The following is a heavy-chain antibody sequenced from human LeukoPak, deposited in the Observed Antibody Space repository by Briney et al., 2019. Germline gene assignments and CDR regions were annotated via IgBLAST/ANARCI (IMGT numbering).Heavy chain of an antibody. V-gene: IGHV3-7*04. CDR1: GFTFSNYW. D-gene: IGHD3-3*02. Sequence: GGSLRLSCAASGFTFSNYWMNWARQAPGKGLEWVANIKEDGSEKYYVDSVKGRFTISRDNAKNSLYLQMDSLRAEDTAVYYCARDSQHLNFGHRGQGTLVNVSS. CDR3: ARDSQHLNFGH. CDR2: IKEDGSEK. J-gene: IGHJ4*02.